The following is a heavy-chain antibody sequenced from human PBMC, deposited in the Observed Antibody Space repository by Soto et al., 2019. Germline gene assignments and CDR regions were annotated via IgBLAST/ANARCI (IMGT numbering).Heavy chain of an antibody. CDR1: GFTFTSYD. V-gene: IGHV3-21*01. J-gene: IGHJ6*02. Sequence: EVQLVESGGGLVMPGGSLRVSCEASGFTFTSYDMHWVRQAPGKGLEWVSTITRRSDIYYADSVKGRFTISRDNAKNSMALQMNRLRAEDTAVYYCAREETAWPLAYGLDVWGQGTTVTVSS. D-gene: IGHD2-21*02. CDR3: AREETAWPLAYGLDV. CDR2: ITRRSDI.